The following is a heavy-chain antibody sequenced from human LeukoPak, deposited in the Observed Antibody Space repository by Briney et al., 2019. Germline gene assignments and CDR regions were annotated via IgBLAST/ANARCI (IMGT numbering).Heavy chain of an antibody. CDR2: IQSDGSNK. Sequence: GGSLRLSCAASGFTFSSYNMHWARQAPGKGLEWVAFIQSDGSNKYYADSVKGRFTISRDNSKNTLFLQMNSPRIEDTAAYFCARDLIHWGQGTLVTVSS. J-gene: IGHJ4*02. V-gene: IGHV3-30*02. D-gene: IGHD3-16*01. CDR3: ARDLIH. CDR1: GFTFSSYN.